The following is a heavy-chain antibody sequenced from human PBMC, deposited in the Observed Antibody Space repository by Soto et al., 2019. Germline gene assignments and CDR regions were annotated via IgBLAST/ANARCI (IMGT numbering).Heavy chain of an antibody. CDR2: IVPIFGTT. D-gene: IGHD3-10*01. J-gene: IGHJ6*02. V-gene: IGHV1-69*13. CDR3: AANSLGGGSQGDV. CDR1: GDTFSRYS. Sequence: SVKVSCKASGDTFSRYSISWVRQAPGQGLEWMGGIVPIFGTTVYAPRLQGRLTITADGPTSTSYMELSGLTFEDTAVYYCAANSLGGGSQGDVWGQGTTVTVSS.